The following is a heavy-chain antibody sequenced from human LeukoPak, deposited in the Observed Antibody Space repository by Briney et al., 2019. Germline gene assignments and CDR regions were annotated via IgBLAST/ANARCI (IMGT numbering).Heavy chain of an antibody. CDR2: INPSGGST. J-gene: IGHJ4*02. V-gene: IGHV1-46*01. CDR3: AGRGGYCSSTSCYYDY. Sequence: EASVKVSCKASGYTFTSYYMHWVRQAPGQGLEWMGIINPSGGSTSYAQKFQGRVTMTRDTSTSTVYMELSSLRSEDTAVYYCAGRGGYCSSTSCYYDYWGQGTLVTVSS. D-gene: IGHD2-2*03. CDR1: GYTFTSYY.